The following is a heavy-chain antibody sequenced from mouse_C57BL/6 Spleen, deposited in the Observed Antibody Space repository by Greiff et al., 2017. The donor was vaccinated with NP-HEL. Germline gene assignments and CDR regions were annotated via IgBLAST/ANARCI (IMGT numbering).Heavy chain of an antibody. CDR2: INPNNGGT. Sequence: EVQLQQSGPELVKPGASVKMSCKASGYTFTDYNMHWVKQSHGKSLEGIGYINPNNGGTSYNQKFKGKAKLTVNKSSRPAYMELRSLTSEDSAVYYCARWVGYDGGAVYWGQGTTLTVSS. CDR3: ARWVGYDGGAVY. CDR1: GYTFTDYN. V-gene: IGHV1-22*01. J-gene: IGHJ2*01. D-gene: IGHD2-2*01.